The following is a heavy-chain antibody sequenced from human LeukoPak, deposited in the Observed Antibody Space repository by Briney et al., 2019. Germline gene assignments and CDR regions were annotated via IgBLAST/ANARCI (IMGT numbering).Heavy chain of an antibody. D-gene: IGHD2-8*02. Sequence: SETLSLTCAVYGGSFSGYYWSWIRQPPGKGLEWIGEINHSGSTNYNPSLKCRVTISVDTSKNQFSLKLSSVTAADTAVYYCALKAWGMGRQNWFDPWGQGTLVTVSS. CDR2: INHSGST. CDR1: GGSFSGYY. V-gene: IGHV4-34*01. CDR3: ALKAWGMGRQNWFDP. J-gene: IGHJ5*02.